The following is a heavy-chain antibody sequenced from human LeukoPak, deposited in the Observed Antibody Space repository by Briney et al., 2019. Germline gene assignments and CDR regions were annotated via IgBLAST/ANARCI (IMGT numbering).Heavy chain of an antibody. Sequence: ASVKVSCKASGYTFTSYYMHWVRQAPGQGLEWMGIINPSGGSTNYAQKLQGRVTMTTDTSTSTAYMELRSLRSDDTAVYYCSRVSGPGCGDLWGQGTLVTVSS. CDR1: GYTFTSYY. CDR2: INPSGGST. D-gene: IGHD3-10*01. J-gene: IGHJ4*02. V-gene: IGHV1-46*01. CDR3: SRVSGPGCGDL.